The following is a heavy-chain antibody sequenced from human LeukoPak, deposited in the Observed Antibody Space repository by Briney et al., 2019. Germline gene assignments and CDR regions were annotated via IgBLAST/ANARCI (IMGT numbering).Heavy chain of an antibody. V-gene: IGHV4-61*01. CDR3: ASSNCGGDCYNDY. J-gene: IGHJ4*03. D-gene: IGHD2-21*02. CDR1: GGSITSSSYY. Sequence: PSETLSLTCTVSGGSITSSSYYWSWIRQPPGKGLEWIGYIYYSGSTNYNPSLKSRVTISVDTSKNQFSLKLSSVTAADTAVYYCASSNCGGDCYNDYWGQGTLVTVSS. CDR2: IYYSGST.